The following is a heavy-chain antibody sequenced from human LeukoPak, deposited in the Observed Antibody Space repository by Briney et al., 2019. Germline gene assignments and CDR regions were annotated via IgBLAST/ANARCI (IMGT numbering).Heavy chain of an antibody. D-gene: IGHD2-21*01. Sequence: GGSLRLSCAASGFTFSNAYMNWVRQALGKGLEWVDRIKPKTDGETTEYAAPVKGRFSISRDDSKNMLYLQMNSLKTEDTAVYYCITPLPYSAQGGQGTLVTVSS. V-gene: IGHV3-15*07. CDR1: GFTFSNAY. CDR3: ITPLPYSAQ. CDR2: IKPKTDGETT. J-gene: IGHJ4*02.